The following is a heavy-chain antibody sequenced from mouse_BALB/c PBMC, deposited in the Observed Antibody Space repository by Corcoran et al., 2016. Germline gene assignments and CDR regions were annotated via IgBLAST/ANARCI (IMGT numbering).Heavy chain of an antibody. CDR1: GFNIKDTY. V-gene: IGHV14-3*02. D-gene: IGHD1-3*01. CDR3: ARRGVGKHYAMDY. CDR2: IDPANGNT. J-gene: IGHJ4*01. Sequence: EVQLQQSGAELVKPGASVKLSCTASGFNIKDTYMHWVKQRPEQGLEWIGRIDPANGNTKYDPKFQGKATITADTSSNTAYLQLSSLTSEDTAVYYCARRGVGKHYAMDYWGQGTSVTVSS.